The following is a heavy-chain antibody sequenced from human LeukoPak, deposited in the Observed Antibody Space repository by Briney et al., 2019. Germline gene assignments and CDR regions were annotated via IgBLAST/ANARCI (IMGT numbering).Heavy chain of an antibody. CDR3: AKDCGRYYDSSGYYWGYYFDS. V-gene: IGHV3-23*01. J-gene: IGHJ4*02. CDR1: GFTFSNYA. D-gene: IGHD3-22*01. Sequence: GGSLRLSCAASGFTFSNYAVNWVRQAPGKGLEWVSTITGSGGSTFYADSVKGRFTISRDNSMDTLYLQMSSLRAEDTAVYYCAKDCGRYYDSSGYYWGYYFDSWGQGILVTVST. CDR2: ITGSGGST.